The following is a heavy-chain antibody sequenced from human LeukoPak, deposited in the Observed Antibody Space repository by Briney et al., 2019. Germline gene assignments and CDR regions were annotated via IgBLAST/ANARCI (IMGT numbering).Heavy chain of an antibody. J-gene: IGHJ4*02. CDR3: AIAGSSGGDY. CDR2: IISSSSYI. V-gene: IGHV3-21*01. CDR1: GFTFSSYS. D-gene: IGHD1-26*01. Sequence: GPCLRPSWAASGFTFSSYSTSSVRQDPGKGLEWVSSIISSSSYIYYADSVKGRFTNSRDHAKNSLYLQMNSLRAEDTAVYYCAIAGSSGGDYWGQGTLVTVSS.